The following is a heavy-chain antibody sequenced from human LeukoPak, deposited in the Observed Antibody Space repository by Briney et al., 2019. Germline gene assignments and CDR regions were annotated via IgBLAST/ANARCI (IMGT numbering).Heavy chain of an antibody. V-gene: IGHV4-39*01. D-gene: IGHD1-26*01. Sequence: SETLSLTCAVSGDSITNNNYYWGWIRQPPGKGLEWIGSISDSATTYYHPSLKSRVTISADMSKNQFSLKLSSVTAADTAVYYCARVFGNSYSGSSTLGWFDPWGQGTLVTVSS. J-gene: IGHJ5*02. CDR3: ARVFGNSYSGSSTLGWFDP. CDR2: ISDSATT. CDR1: GDSITNNNYY.